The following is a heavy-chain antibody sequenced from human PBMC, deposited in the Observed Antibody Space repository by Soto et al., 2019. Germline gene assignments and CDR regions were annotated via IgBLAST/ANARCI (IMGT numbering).Heavy chain of an antibody. V-gene: IGHV3-33*01. CDR1: GFTFSSYG. J-gene: IGHJ6*02. CDR2: IWYDGSNK. CDR3: ARDGGEAGMDV. D-gene: IGHD3-16*01. Sequence: QVQLVESGGGVVQPGRSLRLSCAASGFTFSSYGMHWVRQAPGKGLEWVAVIWYDGSNKYYADSVKGRFTISRDNSKNTLYLQMNSLRAEDTAVYYCARDGGEAGMDVWGQGTTVTVSS.